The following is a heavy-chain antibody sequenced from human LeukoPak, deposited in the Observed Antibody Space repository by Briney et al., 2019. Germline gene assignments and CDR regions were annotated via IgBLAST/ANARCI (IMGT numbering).Heavy chain of an antibody. CDR3: ARALDYGGRAYFDY. Sequence: ASVKVSCKASGYTFTSYGVSWVRQAPGQGLEWMGWISAYNGNTNYAQKLQGRVTMTTDTSTSTAYMELRSLRSDDTAVYYCARALDYGGRAYFDYWGQGTLVTVSS. CDR1: GYTFTSYG. CDR2: ISAYNGNT. J-gene: IGHJ4*02. D-gene: IGHD4-23*01. V-gene: IGHV1-18*01.